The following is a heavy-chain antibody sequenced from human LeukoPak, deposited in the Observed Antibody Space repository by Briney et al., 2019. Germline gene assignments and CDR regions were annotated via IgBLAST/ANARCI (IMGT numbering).Heavy chain of an antibody. CDR2: ICNFATTM. CDR1: GFSFGGYY. J-gene: IGHJ5*02. D-gene: IGHD2-2*03. Sequence: GGSLRLSCAASGFSFGGYYMAWIRQAPGKGLEWVSYICNFATTMHYADSVKGRFTISRDNAKNSLSLQMNSLRVEDTAMYYCARMEIVIEPGADSWFDPWGQGTQVTVAS. CDR3: ARMEIVIEPGADSWFDP. V-gene: IGHV3-11*01.